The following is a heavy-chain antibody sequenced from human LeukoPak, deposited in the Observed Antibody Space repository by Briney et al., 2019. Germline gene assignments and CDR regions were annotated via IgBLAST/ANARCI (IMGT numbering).Heavy chain of an antibody. D-gene: IGHD6-13*01. Sequence: GASVKVSCKASGYTFTSYDINWVRQATGQGLEWMGWMNPNNGNTGYAQKFQGRVTMTRSTSISTAYMELSSLRSEDTAVYYCARLASGSWPLYYHYGMDVWGQGTTVTVSS. CDR3: ARLASGSWPLYYHYGMDV. CDR1: GYTFTSYD. J-gene: IGHJ6*02. V-gene: IGHV1-8*01. CDR2: MNPNNGNT.